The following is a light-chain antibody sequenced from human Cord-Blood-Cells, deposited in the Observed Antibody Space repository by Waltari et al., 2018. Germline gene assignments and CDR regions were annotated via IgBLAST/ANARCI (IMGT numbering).Light chain of an antibody. CDR2: KDS. Sequence: SYELTQPPSVSVSPGQTARIPCSGDALPKQYAYWYQQKPGQAPVLVIYKDSERPPGIPERFSGSSSGTTVTLTISGVQAEDEADYYCQSADSSGTYRVFGGGTKLTVL. CDR1: ALPKQY. V-gene: IGLV3-25*03. CDR3: QSADSSGTYRV. J-gene: IGLJ3*02.